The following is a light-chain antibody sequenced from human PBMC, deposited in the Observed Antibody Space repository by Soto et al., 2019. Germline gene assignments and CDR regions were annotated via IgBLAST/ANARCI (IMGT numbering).Light chain of an antibody. Sequence: QSALTQPASVSGSPGQSITISCTGTSSDVGSYNLVSWFHQHPGKAPKLMIYEGSKRPSGVSDRFSGSKSGNTASLTISGLQAEDEADYFCCSYARSNTLVFGGGTKLTVL. CDR3: CSYARSNTLV. V-gene: IGLV2-23*01. CDR2: EGS. CDR1: SSDVGSYNL. J-gene: IGLJ2*01.